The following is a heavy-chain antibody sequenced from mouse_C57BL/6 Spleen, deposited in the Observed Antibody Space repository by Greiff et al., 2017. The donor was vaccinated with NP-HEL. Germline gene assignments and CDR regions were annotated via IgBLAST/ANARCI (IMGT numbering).Heavy chain of an antibody. V-gene: IGHV1-81*01. CDR1: GYTFTSYG. J-gene: IGHJ3*01. CDR3: ARGDCSNGGFAY. D-gene: IGHD2-5*01. Sequence: QVQLQQSGAELARPGASVKLSCKASGYTFTSYGISWVKQRTGQGLEWIGEIYPRSGNTYYNEKFKGKATLTADKSSSTAYMELRSLTSEDSAVYFCARGDCSNGGFAYWGQGTLVTVSA. CDR2: IYPRSGNT.